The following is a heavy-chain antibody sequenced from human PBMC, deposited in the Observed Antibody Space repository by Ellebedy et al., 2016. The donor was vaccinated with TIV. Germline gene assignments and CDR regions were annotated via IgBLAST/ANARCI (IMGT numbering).Heavy chain of an antibody. Sequence: AASVKVSCKASGGTFSSYAISWVRQAPGQGLEWMGGIIPIFGTANYAQKFQGRVTITADESTSTAYMELSSLRSEDTAVYYCARSSLGYSTPWWFDPWGQGTLVTVSS. V-gene: IGHV1-69*13. J-gene: IGHJ5*02. CDR1: GGTFSSYA. CDR2: IIPIFGTA. D-gene: IGHD6-13*01. CDR3: ARSSLGYSTPWWFDP.